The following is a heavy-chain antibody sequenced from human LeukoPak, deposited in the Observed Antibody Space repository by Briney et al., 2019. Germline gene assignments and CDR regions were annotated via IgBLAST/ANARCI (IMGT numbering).Heavy chain of an antibody. CDR3: ARFARFLAFDP. J-gene: IGHJ5*02. D-gene: IGHD3-3*01. CDR1: GGSISSGDYY. Sequence: PSETLSLTCTVSGGSISSGDYYWSWIRQPPGKDLEWIGNIYYRGSTYYNPSLKSRVTISVDTSKNQFSLKLSSVTAADTAVYYCARFARFLAFDPWGQGTLVTVSS. CDR2: IYYRGST. V-gene: IGHV4-30-4*01.